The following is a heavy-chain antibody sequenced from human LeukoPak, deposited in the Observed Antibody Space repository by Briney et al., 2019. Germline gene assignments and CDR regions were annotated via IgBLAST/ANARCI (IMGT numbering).Heavy chain of an antibody. CDR3: ARDHSTMIVVGTIDY. V-gene: IGHV1-2*06. J-gene: IGHJ4*02. CDR1: GYTFTGYY. D-gene: IGHD3-22*01. Sequence: GASVKVSCKASGYTFTGYYMHWVRQAPGQGLEWMGRINPNSGGTNYARKFQGRVTMTRDTSISTAYMELSRLRSDDTAVYYCARDHSTMIVVGTIDYWGQGTLVTVSS. CDR2: INPNSGGT.